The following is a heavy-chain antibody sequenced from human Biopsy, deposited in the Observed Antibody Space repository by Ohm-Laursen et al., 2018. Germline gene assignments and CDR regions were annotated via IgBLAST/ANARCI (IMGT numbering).Heavy chain of an antibody. CDR2: IFNSANT. Sequence: SQTLSLTCTVSGGSISSGGSYGSWVRQRPRKGLEWIGYIFNSANTYYNPSLKNLITISGDTSKNQFSLKLNSVTAADTAVYYCARGDYFDSNGYFWFDPWGQGTLVTVSS. D-gene: IGHD3-22*01. V-gene: IGHV4-31*01. CDR3: ARGDYFDSNGYFWFDP. CDR1: GGSISSGGSY. J-gene: IGHJ5*02.